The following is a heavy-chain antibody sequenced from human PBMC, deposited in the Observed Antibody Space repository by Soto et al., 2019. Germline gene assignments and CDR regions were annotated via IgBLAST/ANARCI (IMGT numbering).Heavy chain of an antibody. D-gene: IGHD3-9*01. V-gene: IGHV3-23*01. CDR3: AKTLRSNLTHFDY. Sequence: ETLSLTCTVSGGSISSYFWNWVRQPPGKGLEWVSHISGTGSSTYYADSVKGRFTISRDSSRNTLYLQMSSLRVDDTAVYFCAKTLRSNLTHFDYRGLGTLVTVS. J-gene: IGHJ4*02. CDR1: GGSISSYF. CDR2: ISGTGSST.